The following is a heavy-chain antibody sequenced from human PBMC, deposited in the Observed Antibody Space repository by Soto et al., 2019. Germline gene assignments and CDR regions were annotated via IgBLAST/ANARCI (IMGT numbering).Heavy chain of an antibody. CDR2: ISAYKGNT. CDR1: GDTFIRYG. CDR3: ARHQYSSSWYDAGTGAYYYYGMDV. D-gene: IGHD6-13*01. V-gene: IGHV1-18*01. Sequence: ASVKVSCKASGDTFIRYGISWVRQAPGQGPEWMGWISAYKGNTNYAQKLQGRVTMTTDTSTSTAYMELRSLRSDDTAVYYCARHQYSSSWYDAGTGAYYYYGMDVWG. J-gene: IGHJ6*02.